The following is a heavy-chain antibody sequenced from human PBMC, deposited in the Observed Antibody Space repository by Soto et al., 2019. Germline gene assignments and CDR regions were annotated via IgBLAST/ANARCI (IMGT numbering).Heavy chain of an antibody. J-gene: IGHJ4*02. V-gene: IGHV3-21*01. CDR1: GFIFSTYS. Sequence: PGGSLRLSCAASGFIFSTYSMNWVRQAPGKGLEWVSSISSSRSYIYYADSVKGRFTMSRDNAKNSLYPQMSSLRAEDTAVYYCARSERDFSNFRWGQGTLVTVSS. D-gene: IGHD1-1*01. CDR2: ISSSRSYI. CDR3: ARSERDFSNFR.